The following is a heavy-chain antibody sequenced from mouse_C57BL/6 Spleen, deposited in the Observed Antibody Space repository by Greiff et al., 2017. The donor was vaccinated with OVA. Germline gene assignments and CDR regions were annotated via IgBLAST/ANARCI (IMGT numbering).Heavy chain of an antibody. CDR1: GFTFSNYW. D-gene: IGHD1-1*01. Sequence: EVKLLESGGGLVQPGGSMKLSCVASGFTFSNYWMNWVRQSPEKGLEWVAQIRLKSDNYATHYAESVKGRFTISRDDSKSSVYLQMNNLRAEDTGIYYCTESNYYGSSYYFDYWGQGTTLTVSS. V-gene: IGHV6-3*01. J-gene: IGHJ2*01. CDR3: TESNYYGSSYYFDY. CDR2: IRLKSDNYAT.